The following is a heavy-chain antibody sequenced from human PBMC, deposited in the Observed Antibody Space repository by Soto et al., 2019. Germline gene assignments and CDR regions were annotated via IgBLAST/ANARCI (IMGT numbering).Heavy chain of an antibody. Sequence: GASVKVSCKASGGTFSSYAISWVRQAPGQGLEWMGGIIPIFGTANYAQKFQGRVTITADESTSTAYMELSSLRSEDAAVYYCAREEKYDFWSGLCFDPWGQGTLVTVSS. J-gene: IGHJ5*02. CDR3: AREEKYDFWSGLCFDP. D-gene: IGHD3-3*01. V-gene: IGHV1-69*13. CDR1: GGTFSSYA. CDR2: IIPIFGTA.